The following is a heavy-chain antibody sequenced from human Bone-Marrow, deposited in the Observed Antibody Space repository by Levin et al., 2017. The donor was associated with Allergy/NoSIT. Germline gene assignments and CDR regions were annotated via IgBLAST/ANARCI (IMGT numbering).Heavy chain of an antibody. CDR2: ISFNGNNK. J-gene: IGHJ5*02. Sequence: LSLTCVGSGFTFSTYAMHWVRQAPGKGLVWVALISFNGNNKDYADSVKGRFTISRDNSKNILYLQMNCLRPEDTALYFCAKDQGFNDVSWFDPWGQGTRVTVSS. CDR3: AKDQGFNDVSWFDP. V-gene: IGHV3-30-3*01. CDR1: GFTFSTYA. D-gene: IGHD1-1*01.